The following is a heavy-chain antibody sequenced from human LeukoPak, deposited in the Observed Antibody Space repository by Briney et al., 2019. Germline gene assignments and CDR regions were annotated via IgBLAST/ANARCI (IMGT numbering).Heavy chain of an antibody. CDR2: INHSGST. CDR3: ARTTVVTSNFDF. D-gene: IGHD4-23*01. Sequence: SETLSLTCAVYVGSFSGYYWTWIRQPPGKGREWIGEINHSGSTNYNPSLMSRVTISVDTSKNQFSLKLSSVTAADTAMYYCARTTVVTSNFDFWGQGTLVTVSS. J-gene: IGHJ4*02. V-gene: IGHV4-34*01. CDR1: VGSFSGYY.